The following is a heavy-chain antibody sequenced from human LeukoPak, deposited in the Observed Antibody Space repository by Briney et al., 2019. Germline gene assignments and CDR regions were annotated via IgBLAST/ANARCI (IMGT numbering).Heavy chain of an antibody. CDR3: ARVRRVRGVIVPVDY. CDR1: GYTFTSYG. Sequence: ASVKVSCKASGYTFTSYGISWVRQAPGQGLEWMGWISANNGDTDYPPKLQDRVTMTTDTYTSTAYMELRSLRSDDTAVYYCARVRRVRGVIVPVDYWGQGTLVTVSS. J-gene: IGHJ4*02. D-gene: IGHD3-10*01. V-gene: IGHV1-18*01. CDR2: ISANNGDT.